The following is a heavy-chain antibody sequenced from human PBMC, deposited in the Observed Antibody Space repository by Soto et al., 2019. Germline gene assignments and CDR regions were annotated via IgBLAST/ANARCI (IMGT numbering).Heavy chain of an antibody. Sequence: GGSLRLSCAASELTFSSNGMQWCRQAAGKGLEWVAGISGDGSKRYYADSLKGRFTISRDNSTNMLHLQMNNLRPEDTAGYYCVIPSRMTGVLPDYYGMDVWGQVTTGSVTS. CDR2: ISGDGSKR. J-gene: IGHJ6*02. CDR1: ELTFSSNG. V-gene: IGHV3-30*03. CDR3: VIPSRMTGVLPDYYGMDV. D-gene: IGHD2-2*02.